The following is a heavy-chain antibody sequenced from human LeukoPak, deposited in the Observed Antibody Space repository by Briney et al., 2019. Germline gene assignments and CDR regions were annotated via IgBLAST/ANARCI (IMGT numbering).Heavy chain of an antibody. CDR2: MNPNSGNT. V-gene: IGHV1-8*02. CDR3: ARRGYYDSSGYYLDYYYYYGMDV. CDR1: GGTFSSYD. Sequence: ASVKVSCKASGGTFSSYDINWVRQATGQGLEWMGWMNPNSGNTGYAQKFQGRVTMTRNTSISTAYMELSSLRSEDTAVYYCARRGYYDSSGYYLDYYYYYGMDVWGQGTTVTVSS. D-gene: IGHD3-22*01. J-gene: IGHJ6*02.